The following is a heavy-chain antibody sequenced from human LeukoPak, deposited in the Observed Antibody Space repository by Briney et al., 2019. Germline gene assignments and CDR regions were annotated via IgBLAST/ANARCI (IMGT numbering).Heavy chain of an antibody. Sequence: GASVKVSCKASGYTFTSYYMHWVRQAPGQGLEWMGIINPSGGSTSYAQKFQGRVTMTRDTSTSTVYMELSSLRSEDTAVYYCARGVGQQQLVLLLGYWGQGTLVTVSS. CDR3: ARGVGQQQLVLLLGY. CDR1: GYTFTSYY. CDR2: INPSGGST. J-gene: IGHJ4*02. D-gene: IGHD6-13*01. V-gene: IGHV1-46*01.